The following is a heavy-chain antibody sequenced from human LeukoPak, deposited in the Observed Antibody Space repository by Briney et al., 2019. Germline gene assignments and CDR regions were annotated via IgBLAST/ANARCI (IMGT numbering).Heavy chain of an antibody. CDR3: ARRSGGGTFYFDY. J-gene: IGHJ4*02. V-gene: IGHV3-23*01. Sequence: PGGCLRLSCSASGFTFTDYAMSWVRQAPGRGLDWVSSISGDGAGTFYADSVKGRFSISRDSSGNTVYLQMNSLRAEDTALYYCARRSGGGTFYFDYWGQGSLVTVSS. CDR1: GFTFTDYA. CDR2: ISGDGAGT. D-gene: IGHD1-1*01.